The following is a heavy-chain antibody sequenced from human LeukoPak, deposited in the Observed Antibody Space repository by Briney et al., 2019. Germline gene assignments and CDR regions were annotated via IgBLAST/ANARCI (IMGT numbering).Heavy chain of an antibody. CDR3: ARGGGAVAGRLGYYYYGMDV. J-gene: IGHJ6*02. CDR2: IKQDGSEK. Sequence: GGSLRLSCAASGFTFSSYWMSWVRQAPGKGLEWVANIKQDGSEKYYVDSVKGRFTISRDNAKNSLYLQMNSLRAEDTAVYYCARGGGAVAGRLGYYYYGMDVWGQGTTVTVSS. CDR1: GFTFSSYW. V-gene: IGHV3-7*04. D-gene: IGHD6-19*01.